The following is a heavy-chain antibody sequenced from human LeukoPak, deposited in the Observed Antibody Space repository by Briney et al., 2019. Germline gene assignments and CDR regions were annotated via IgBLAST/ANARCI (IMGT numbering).Heavy chain of an antibody. CDR2: ISTAGDT. Sequence: GGSLRLSCAVSGFNFSSNDIHWVRQPTGKGLEWVSGISTAGDTYYPDSVKGRFTISRKNAKSSFYLQMNSLRAGDTAVYYCASGERGFDYWGQGTLVTVSS. V-gene: IGHV3-13*01. CDR1: GFNFSSND. D-gene: IGHD7-27*01. CDR3: ASGERGFDY. J-gene: IGHJ4*02.